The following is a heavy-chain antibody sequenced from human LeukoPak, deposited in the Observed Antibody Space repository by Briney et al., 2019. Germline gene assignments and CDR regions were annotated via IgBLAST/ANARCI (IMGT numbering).Heavy chain of an antibody. J-gene: IGHJ4*02. D-gene: IGHD5-18*01. V-gene: IGHV3-23*01. Sequence: GGSLRLSCAASGFTFSSFAMTWVRQAPRKGLEWVSAISGSGGITHYADSVKGRFTISRDNSKNTLYLQMNSLRAEDTAVYYCAKDFLGPVYSYGYLDYWGQGTLVTVSS. CDR2: ISGSGGIT. CDR1: GFTFSSFA. CDR3: AKDFLGPVYSYGYLDY.